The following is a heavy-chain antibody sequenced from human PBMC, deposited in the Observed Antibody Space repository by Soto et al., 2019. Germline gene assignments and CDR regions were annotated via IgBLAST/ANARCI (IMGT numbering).Heavy chain of an antibody. V-gene: IGHV3-33*01. CDR1: GFTFSSYG. CDR3: ARDHVAAGVVPSYYSGMDV. D-gene: IGHD2-15*01. J-gene: IGHJ6*02. CDR2: IWYDGSNK. Sequence: QVQLVESGGGVVQPGRSLRLSCAASGFTFSSYGMHWVRQAPGKGLEWVAVIWYDGSNKYYADSVKGRVTISRDNSKNTLYLQMNSLRAEDTALYYCARDHVAAGVVPSYYSGMDVWGQGTTVTV.